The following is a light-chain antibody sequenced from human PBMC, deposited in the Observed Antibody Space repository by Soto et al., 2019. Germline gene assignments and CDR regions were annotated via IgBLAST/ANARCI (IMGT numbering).Light chain of an antibody. CDR1: QTISSW. CDR3: QHYNSYSEA. J-gene: IGKJ1*01. Sequence: DIQMTQSPSTLSGSVGDRVTITCRASQTISSWLAWYQQKPGKAPKLLIYKASTLKSGVPSRFSGSGTGREIHLTIRRLQPGDFGNYYCQHYNSYSEAFGQGTKVDIK. CDR2: KAS. V-gene: IGKV1-5*03.